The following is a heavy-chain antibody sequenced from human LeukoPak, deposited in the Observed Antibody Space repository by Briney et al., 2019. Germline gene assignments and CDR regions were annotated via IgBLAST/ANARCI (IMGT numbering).Heavy chain of an antibody. J-gene: IGHJ4*02. CDR3: ARQSEPKGDY. V-gene: IGHV1-2*06. Sequence: ASVKVSCKASGYTFSDYYIHWVRQAPGQGLEWMGRINPNSGVTNYAKNFQGRVTITRDTSISTASMELRSLRSDDTAVYYCARQSEPKGDYWGQGTLVTVSS. CDR2: INPNSGVT. CDR1: GYTFSDYY.